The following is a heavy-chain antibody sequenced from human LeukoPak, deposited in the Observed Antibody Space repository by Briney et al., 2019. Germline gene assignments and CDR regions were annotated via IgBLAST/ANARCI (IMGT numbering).Heavy chain of an antibody. J-gene: IGHJ6*03. V-gene: IGHV1-2*02. CDR2: INPNSGGT. CDR1: GYTFTGYY. D-gene: IGHD3-16*02. Sequence: ASVKVSCRASGYTFTGYYMHWVRQAPGQGLEWMGWINPNSGGTNYAQKFQGRVTMTRDTSISTAYMELSRLRSDDTAVYYCARDRAPMITFGGVIVERAYMDVWGKGTTVTISS. CDR3: ARDRAPMITFGGVIVERAYMDV.